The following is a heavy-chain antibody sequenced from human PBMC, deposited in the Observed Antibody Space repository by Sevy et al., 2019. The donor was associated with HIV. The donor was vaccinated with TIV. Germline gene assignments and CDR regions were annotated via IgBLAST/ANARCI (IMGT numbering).Heavy chain of an antibody. CDR2: IYSGGST. CDR3: ARAPWYYYGSGSYYYGMDV. CDR1: GFTVSSNY. Sequence: GGSLRLSYAASGFTVSSNYMSWVRQAPGKGLEWVSVIYSGGSTYYADSVKGRFTISRDNSKNTLYLQMNSLRAEDTAVYYCARAPWYYYGSGSYYYGMDVWGQGTTVTVSS. D-gene: IGHD3-10*01. J-gene: IGHJ6*02. V-gene: IGHV3-53*01.